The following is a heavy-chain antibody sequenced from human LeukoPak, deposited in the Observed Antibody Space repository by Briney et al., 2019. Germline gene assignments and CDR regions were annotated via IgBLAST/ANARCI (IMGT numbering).Heavy chain of an antibody. CDR2: INWNGGST. D-gene: IGHD4-11*01. V-gene: IGHV3-20*04. J-gene: IGHJ4*02. CDR3: AWDYSNYVSPDY. Sequence: GGSLRLSCAASGFTFDDYGMSWVRQAPGKGLEWVSGINWNGGSTGYADSVKGRFTISRDNAKNSLYLQMNSLRAEDTALYYCAWDYSNYVSPDYWGQGTLVTVSS. CDR1: GFTFDDYG.